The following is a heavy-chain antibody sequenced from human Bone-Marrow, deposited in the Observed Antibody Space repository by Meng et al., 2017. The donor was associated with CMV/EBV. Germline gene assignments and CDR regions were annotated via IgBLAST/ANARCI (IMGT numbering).Heavy chain of an antibody. Sequence: SQTLSLTCAVYGGSFSGYYWSWIRQPPGKGLEWIGEINHSGSTNYNPSLKSRVTISVDTSKNQFSLKLSSVTAADTAVYYCARARVYRDTIFGVVIIGETYYYGMDVWGQGTTVTVSS. CDR2: INHSGST. J-gene: IGHJ6*02. V-gene: IGHV4-34*01. CDR3: ARARVYRDTIFGVVIIGETYYYGMDV. CDR1: GGSFSGYY. D-gene: IGHD3-3*01.